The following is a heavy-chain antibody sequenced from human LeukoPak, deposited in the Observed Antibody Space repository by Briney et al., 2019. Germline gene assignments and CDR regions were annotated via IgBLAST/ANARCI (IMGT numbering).Heavy chain of an antibody. CDR2: INPNSGGT. Sequence: ASVKVSCKASGYTFTGYYMHWVRQAPGQGLEWMGWINPNSGGTNYAQKFQGRVTMTRDTSISTAYMELSRLRSDDTAVYYCARDPESGSYYEPRDWFDPWGQGTLVTVSS. V-gene: IGHV1-2*02. D-gene: IGHD3-10*01. CDR3: ARDPESGSYYEPRDWFDP. CDR1: GYTFTGYY. J-gene: IGHJ5*02.